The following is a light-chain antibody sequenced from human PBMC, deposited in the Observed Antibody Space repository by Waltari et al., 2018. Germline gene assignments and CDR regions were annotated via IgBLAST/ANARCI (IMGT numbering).Light chain of an antibody. Sequence: QLVLTQSPSASASLGASVKLTCTLSSGHSSNIIAWLQQQPGKVPRYLMKVNSDGSNRKGDEIPDRFSGSSSEAERYLATSSVQSEEEADYYCETWGHGTWVFVGGTKLTVL. CDR1: SGHSSNI. CDR2: VNSDGSN. V-gene: IGLV4-69*01. J-gene: IGLJ3*02. CDR3: ETWGHGTWV.